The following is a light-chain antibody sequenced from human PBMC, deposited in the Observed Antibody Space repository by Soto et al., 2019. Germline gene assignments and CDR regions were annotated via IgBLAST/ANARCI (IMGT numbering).Light chain of an antibody. CDR3: SSYAGSSNV. CDR2: EVN. Sequence: QSALTQPPSASGSPGQSVAISCTGTSSDVGGYNYVSWYQQHPGKAPKLMIYEVNKRPSGVPDRFSGSKSSNTASLTVSGLQAEDEADNYCSSYAGSSNVFGTGTKLTVL. V-gene: IGLV2-8*01. CDR1: SSDVGGYNY. J-gene: IGLJ1*01.